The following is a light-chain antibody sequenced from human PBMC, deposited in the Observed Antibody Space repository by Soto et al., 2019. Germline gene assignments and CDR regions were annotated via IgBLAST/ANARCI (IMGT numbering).Light chain of an antibody. Sequence: EIVMTQSPATLSVSPGDRATLSCRASQSVGRNLAWYQQKPGQAPRLLIHGASTGASGVPARFSGSGSGTEFTLTISSLQSEDFAVYYCQQYNNWYTFGQGTKLEIK. J-gene: IGKJ2*01. V-gene: IGKV3D-15*01. CDR2: GAS. CDR3: QQYNNWYT. CDR1: QSVGRN.